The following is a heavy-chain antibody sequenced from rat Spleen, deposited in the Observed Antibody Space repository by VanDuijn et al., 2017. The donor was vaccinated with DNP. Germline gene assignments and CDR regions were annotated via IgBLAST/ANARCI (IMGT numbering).Heavy chain of an antibody. J-gene: IGHJ2*01. Sequence: EIQLQESGPGLVKPSQSLSLTCSVTGYTITSGYDWSWIRKFPGNKMEWMGYISYSGRTNYNPSLKRRISITRDTSKNQFFLQLNSVTTEDTATYYCARAPSFFDYWGQGVMVTVSS. CDR1: GYTITSGY. CDR3: ARAPSFFDY. CDR2: ISYSGRT. V-gene: IGHV3-4*01.